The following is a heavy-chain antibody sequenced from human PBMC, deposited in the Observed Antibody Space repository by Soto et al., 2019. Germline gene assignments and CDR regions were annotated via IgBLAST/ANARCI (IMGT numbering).Heavy chain of an antibody. CDR2: IYPGDSDT. J-gene: IGHJ6*02. CDR3: AGGGVRGVITRTRDYYGMDV. V-gene: IGHV5-51*01. Sequence: GESLKISCKGSGYSFTSYWIGWVRQMPGKGLEWMGIIYPGDSDTRYSPSFQGQVTISADKSISTAYLQWSSLKASDTAMYYCAGGGVRGVITRTRDYYGMDVWGQGTTGTSP. CDR1: GYSFTSYW. D-gene: IGHD3-10*01.